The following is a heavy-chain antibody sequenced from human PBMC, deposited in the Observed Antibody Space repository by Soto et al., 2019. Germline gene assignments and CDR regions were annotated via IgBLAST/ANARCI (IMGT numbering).Heavy chain of an antibody. V-gene: IGHV4-34*01. D-gene: IGHD6-6*01. Sequence: SETLSLTCAVYGGSFSGYYWSWIRQPPGKGLEWIGEINHSGSTNYNPSLKSRVTISVDTSKNQFSLKLSSVTAADTAVYYCASGWRQLVDYWGQGTLVTVSS. CDR3: ASGWRQLVDY. J-gene: IGHJ4*02. CDR2: INHSGST. CDR1: GGSFSGYY.